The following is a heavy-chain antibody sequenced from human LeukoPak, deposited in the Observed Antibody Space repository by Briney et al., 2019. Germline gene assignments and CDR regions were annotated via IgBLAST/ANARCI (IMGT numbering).Heavy chain of an antibody. Sequence: SETLSLTCAVPGYSVSSGYYWGWIRQPPGKGLEWIGSIYHSGSTYYNPFLKSRVTISVDTSKNQFSLKLSSVTAADTAVYYCATALNYDSSGYYDYWGQGTLVTVSS. V-gene: IGHV4-38-2*01. CDR1: GYSVSSGYY. CDR3: ATALNYDSSGYYDY. CDR2: IYHSGST. D-gene: IGHD3-22*01. J-gene: IGHJ4*02.